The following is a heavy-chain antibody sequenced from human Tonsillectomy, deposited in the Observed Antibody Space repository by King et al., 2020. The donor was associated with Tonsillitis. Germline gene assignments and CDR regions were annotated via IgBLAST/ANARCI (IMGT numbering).Heavy chain of an antibody. CDR2: IRSKAYGGTT. D-gene: IGHD3-10*02. Sequence: VQLVESGGGLVQPGRSLRLSCTVSGFTLGDYAMSWVRQAPGKGLEWVGFIRSKAYGGTTEYAASLKGKYGISRDDSKSIAYLQMNSLKTEDTAVYYCTRDMSVYYMDVWGKGTTVTVSS. V-gene: IGHV3-49*04. CDR3: TRDMSVYYMDV. CDR1: GFTLGDYA. J-gene: IGHJ6*03.